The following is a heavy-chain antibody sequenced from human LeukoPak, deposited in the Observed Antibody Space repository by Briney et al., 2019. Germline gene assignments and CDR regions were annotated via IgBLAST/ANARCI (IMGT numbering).Heavy chain of an antibody. J-gene: IGHJ4*02. D-gene: IGHD3-10*01. CDR2: IYYSGST. V-gene: IGHV4-59*01. CDR1: GGSISTCY. CDR3: ARAYYGSGTLRFDY. Sequence: SETLSLTCTVSGGSISTCYWTWIRQPPGKGLEWIGCIYYSGSTNYNPSLKSRVTISVDTSKNQFSLKLSSVTAADTAVYYCARAYYGSGTLRFDYWGQGTLVTVSS.